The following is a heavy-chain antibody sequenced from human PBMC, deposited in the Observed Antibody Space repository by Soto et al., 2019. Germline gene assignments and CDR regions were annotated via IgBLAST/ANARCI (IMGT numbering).Heavy chain of an antibody. D-gene: IGHD3-22*01. V-gene: IGHV4-59*01. Sequence: TSETLSLTCTVSGGSISSYYWSWIRQPPGKGLEWIGYIYYSGSTNYNPSLKSRVTISVDTSKNQFSLKLSSVTAADTAVYYCAREVEYYDSSAPRGWFDPWGQGTLVTVSS. J-gene: IGHJ5*02. CDR1: GGSISSYY. CDR2: IYYSGST. CDR3: AREVEYYDSSAPRGWFDP.